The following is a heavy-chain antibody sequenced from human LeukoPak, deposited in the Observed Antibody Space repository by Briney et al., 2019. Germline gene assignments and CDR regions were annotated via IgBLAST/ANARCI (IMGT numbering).Heavy chain of an antibody. J-gene: IGHJ6*02. D-gene: IGHD3-10*01. CDR2: IYHSGST. Sequence: PLETLSLTCAVSGDSISANNWWSWVRQPPGKGLEWIGEIYHSGSTNYNPSLKGRVTISVDKSKNQFSLKLSSATAADTAVYYCARDRDGMGVWGQGTTVSVSS. CDR1: GDSISANNW. CDR3: ARDRDGMGV. V-gene: IGHV4-4*02.